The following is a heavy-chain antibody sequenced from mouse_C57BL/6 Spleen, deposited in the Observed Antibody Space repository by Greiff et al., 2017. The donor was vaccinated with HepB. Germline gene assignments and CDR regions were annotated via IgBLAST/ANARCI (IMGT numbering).Heavy chain of an antibody. J-gene: IGHJ4*01. V-gene: IGHV5-17*01. Sequence: DVMLVESGGGLVKPGGSLKLSCAASGFTFSDYGMHWVRQAPEKGLEWVAYISSGSSTIYYADTVKGRFTISRDNAKNTLFLQMTSLRSEDTAMYYCARTNYRAMDYWGQGTSVTVSS. CDR1: GFTFSDYG. CDR3: ARTNYRAMDY. D-gene: IGHD2-1*01. CDR2: ISSGSSTI.